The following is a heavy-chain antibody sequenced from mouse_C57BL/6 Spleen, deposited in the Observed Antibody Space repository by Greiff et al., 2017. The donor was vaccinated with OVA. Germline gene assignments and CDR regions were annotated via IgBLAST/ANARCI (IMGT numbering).Heavy chain of an antibody. CDR3: ARLTYDGLWFAY. CDR1: GYTFTDYY. Sequence: EVQLQQSGPELVKPGASVKISCKASGYTFTDYYMNWVKQSHGKSLEWIGDINPNNGGTSYNQKFKGKATLTVDKSSSTAYMELRSLTSEDSAVYYCARLTYDGLWFAYWGQGTLVTVSA. V-gene: IGHV1-26*01. CDR2: INPNNGGT. J-gene: IGHJ3*01. D-gene: IGHD2-3*01.